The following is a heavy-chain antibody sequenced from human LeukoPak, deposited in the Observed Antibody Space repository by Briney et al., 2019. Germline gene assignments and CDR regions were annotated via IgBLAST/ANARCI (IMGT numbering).Heavy chain of an antibody. CDR1: GFTFSSYA. J-gene: IGHJ4*02. Sequence: PGGSLRLSCAASGFTFSSYAMHWVRQAPGKGLEWVAVISYDGSNKYYADSVKGRFTISRDNSKNTLYLQMNSLRAEDTAVYYCARDRYDYVWGSFNYWGQGTLVTVSS. D-gene: IGHD3-16*01. V-gene: IGHV3-30*04. CDR3: ARDRYDYVWGSFNY. CDR2: ISYDGSNK.